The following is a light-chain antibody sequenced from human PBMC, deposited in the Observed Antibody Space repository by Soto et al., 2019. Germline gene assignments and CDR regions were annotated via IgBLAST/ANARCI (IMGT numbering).Light chain of an antibody. J-gene: IGLJ3*02. V-gene: IGLV2-14*01. CDR2: EVN. CDR1: SSDVGGYNY. CDR3: SSYRGSASGV. Sequence: QSVLTQPASVSGSHGQSITISCTGTSSDVGGYNYVSWYQQHPGKAPKLMIYEVNNRPSGVSNRFSGSKSGNTASLSISGLQAEDEADYYCSSYRGSASGVFGGGTKLTVL.